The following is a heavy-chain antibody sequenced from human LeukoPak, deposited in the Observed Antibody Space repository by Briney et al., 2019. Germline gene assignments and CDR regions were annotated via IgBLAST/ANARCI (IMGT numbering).Heavy chain of an antibody. J-gene: IGHJ4*02. CDR1: GFTISSYG. V-gene: IGHV3-33*01. Sequence: GRSLRLSCAASGFTISSYGMHWVRQAPGKGLEWVAVIWYDGSNKYYADSVKGRFTISRDNSKNTLYLQMNSLRAEDTAVYYCARGLRYGTVPYFDYWGQGTLVTVSS. CDR2: IWYDGSNK. CDR3: ARGLRYGTVPYFDY. D-gene: IGHD6-13*01.